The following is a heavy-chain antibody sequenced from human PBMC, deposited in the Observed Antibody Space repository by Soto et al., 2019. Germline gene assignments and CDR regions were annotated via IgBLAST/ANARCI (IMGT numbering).Heavy chain of an antibody. J-gene: IGHJ5*02. CDR3: ARLETGRVVTRPNGFDP. D-gene: IGHD2-21*02. V-gene: IGHV1-3*01. CDR2: INAGNGYT. Sequence: QVQLVQSGAEVKKPGASVKVSCKASGYSFTSYAIHWVRQAPGQSLEWVGWINAGNGYTKYSQKFQGRVTITRDTSASTAYMEVSSLRSEDTAVYYCARLETGRVVTRPNGFDPWGQGTLVTVSS. CDR1: GYSFTSYA.